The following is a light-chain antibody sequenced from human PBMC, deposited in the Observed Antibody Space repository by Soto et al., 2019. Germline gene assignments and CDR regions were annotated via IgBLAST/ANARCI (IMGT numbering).Light chain of an antibody. J-gene: IGKJ1*01. CDR1: QGISNY. V-gene: IGKV1D-8*01. CDR3: QQYYNFPQT. Sequence: VIWMTQSPSLLSASTGDRVTISCRMSQGISNYLAWYQQKPGKAPELLIYAASTLQSGVPSRFSGSGSGTDFTLTISCLQSEDFATYYCQQYYNFPQTFGQGTKVEIK. CDR2: AAS.